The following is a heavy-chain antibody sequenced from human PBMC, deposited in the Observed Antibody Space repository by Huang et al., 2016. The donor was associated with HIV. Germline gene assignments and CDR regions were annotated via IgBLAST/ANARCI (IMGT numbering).Heavy chain of an antibody. CDR2: ISYDGRSD. Sequence: QVQLVESGGGVVLPGTSLRLSCAASGFIFSNFGMHWVRQAPGKGLEWVAVISYDGRSDRYSDSVKGRFTISRDNDKNTLSLEMNRLRHDDTAVYYCAKESRWFSDFDQWGQGTLVTVSS. V-gene: IGHV3-30*18. J-gene: IGHJ5*02. CDR1: GFIFSNFG. D-gene: IGHD2-15*01. CDR3: AKESRWFSDFDQ.